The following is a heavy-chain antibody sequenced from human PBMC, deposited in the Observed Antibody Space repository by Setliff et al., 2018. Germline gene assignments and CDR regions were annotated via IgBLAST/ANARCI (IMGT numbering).Heavy chain of an antibody. J-gene: IGHJ4*02. D-gene: IGHD1-1*01. CDR3: ARTGTYRYFDY. Sequence: PSETLSLTCTVSGGSISGHYWTWIRQPPGKGLEWVGYMYYSGSFNYNPSLESRVTISVDTSKSQFSLRLNSVTAADTAVYYCARTGTYRYFDYWGRGTLVTVSS. CDR2: MYYSGSF. V-gene: IGHV4-59*08. CDR1: GGSISGHY.